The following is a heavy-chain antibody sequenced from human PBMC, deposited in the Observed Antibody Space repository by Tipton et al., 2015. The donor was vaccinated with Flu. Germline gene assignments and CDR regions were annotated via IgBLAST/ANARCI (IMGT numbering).Heavy chain of an antibody. D-gene: IGHD3-9*01. CDR3: ASPGIRYFPWLLPKPPYFDY. CDR2: INHSGST. V-gene: IGHV4-34*01. J-gene: IGHJ4*02. CDR1: GGSFSGYY. Sequence: TLSLTCAVYGGSFSGYYWSWIRQPPGKGPEWIGEINHSGSTNYNPSLKSRVTISVDTSKNQFSLKLSSVTAADTAVYYCASPGIRYFPWLLPKPPYFDYWGRGTLVTVSS.